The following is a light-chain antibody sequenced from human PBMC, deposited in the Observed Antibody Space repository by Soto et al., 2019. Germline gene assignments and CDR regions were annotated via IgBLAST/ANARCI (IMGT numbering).Light chain of an antibody. CDR1: QSISSY. V-gene: IGKV3-11*01. Sequence: DIVLTQSPATLSLSPGERATPSCTASQSISSYLAWYQQKPGQAPRLLIYDASNRATGIPARFSGSWSGTDFTLTISSLQSEDVAVYYCQQYDNWPWTFGQGTKVDIK. J-gene: IGKJ1*01. CDR3: QQYDNWPWT. CDR2: DAS.